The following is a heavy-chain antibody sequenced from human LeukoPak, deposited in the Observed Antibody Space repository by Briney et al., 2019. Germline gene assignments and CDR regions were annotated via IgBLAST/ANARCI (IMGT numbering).Heavy chain of an antibody. D-gene: IGHD3-10*01. J-gene: IGHJ6*02. V-gene: IGHV1-18*01. Sequence: AASVKVSCKASGYTFTSYGISWVRQAPGQGLEWMGWISAYNGNTNYAQKLQGRVTMTTDTSTSTAYMELRSLRSDDTAMYYCARDLYSVLWFGEFLTNYGMDVWGQGTTVTVSS. CDR1: GYTFTSYG. CDR2: ISAYNGNT. CDR3: ARDLYSVLWFGEFLTNYGMDV.